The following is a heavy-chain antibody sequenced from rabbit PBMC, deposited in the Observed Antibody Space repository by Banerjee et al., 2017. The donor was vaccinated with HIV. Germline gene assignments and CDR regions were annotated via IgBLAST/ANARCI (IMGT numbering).Heavy chain of an antibody. V-gene: IGHV1S45*01. CDR2: INSNTGNT. D-gene: IGHD7-1*01. CDR1: GSDISSNA. CDR3: ARDLAAVTGWNFGL. Sequence: QEQLEESGGGLVQPEGSLTLTCKASGSDISSNAMCWVRQAPGKGLEWIACINSNTGNTVYASWAKGPFTISKTSSTTVTLQMTSLTAADPATYFCARDLAAVTGWNFGLWGPGTLVTVS. J-gene: IGHJ4*01.